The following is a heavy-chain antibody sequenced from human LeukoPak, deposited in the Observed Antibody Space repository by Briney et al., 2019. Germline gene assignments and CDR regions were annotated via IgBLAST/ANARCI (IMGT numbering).Heavy chain of an antibody. CDR2: IYYSGST. V-gene: IGHV4-38-2*02. Sequence: SETLPLTCTVSGYSISSGYYWGWIRQPPGKGLEWIGSIYYSGSTYYNPSLKSRVTISVDTSKNQFSLKLTSVTAADTAVYYCARDRYYYGSGEDAFDIWGQGTMVTVSS. J-gene: IGHJ3*02. CDR3: ARDRYYYGSGEDAFDI. D-gene: IGHD3-10*01. CDR1: GYSISSGYY.